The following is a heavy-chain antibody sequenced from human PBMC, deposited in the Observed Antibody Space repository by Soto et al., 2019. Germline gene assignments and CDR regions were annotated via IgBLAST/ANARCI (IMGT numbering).Heavy chain of an antibody. CDR1: GFTFSSYG. D-gene: IGHD4-17*01. J-gene: IGHJ4*02. CDR3: AKDHGTTSCVFDY. CDR2: ISYDGSNK. Sequence: HPGGSLRLSCAASGFTFSSYGMHWVRQAPGKGLEWVAVISYDGSNKYYADSVKGRFTISRDNSKNTLYLQMNSLRAEDTAVYYCAKDHGTTSCVFDYWGQGTLVTVSS. V-gene: IGHV3-30*18.